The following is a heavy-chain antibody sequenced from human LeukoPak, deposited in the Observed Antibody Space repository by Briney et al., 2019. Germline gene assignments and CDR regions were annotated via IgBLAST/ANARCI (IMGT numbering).Heavy chain of an antibody. J-gene: IGHJ4*02. D-gene: IGHD3-22*01. V-gene: IGHV5-51*01. CDR2: IYPGDSDT. CDR3: ARAYYYDSSGYRYSYYFDY. Sequence: HGESLKISCKGSGYSFTSYWIGWVRQMPGKGLEWMGIIYPGDSDTRYSPSFQGQVTISADKSISTAYLQWSSLKASDTAMYYCARAYYYDSSGYRYSYYFDYWGQGTLVTVSS. CDR1: GYSFTSYW.